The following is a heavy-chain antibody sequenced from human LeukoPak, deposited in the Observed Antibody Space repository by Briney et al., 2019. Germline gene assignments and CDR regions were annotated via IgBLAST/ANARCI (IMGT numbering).Heavy chain of an antibody. D-gene: IGHD4-17*01. CDR2: IYYSGST. Sequence: PSETLSLTCTVSGGSISSYYWSWIRQPAGKGLEWIGYIYYSGSTNYNPSLKSRVTISVDTSKNQFSLKLSSVTAADTAVYYCASQAVSRWNYFDYWGQGTLVTVSS. CDR1: GGSISSYY. V-gene: IGHV4-59*01. CDR3: ASQAVSRWNYFDY. J-gene: IGHJ4*02.